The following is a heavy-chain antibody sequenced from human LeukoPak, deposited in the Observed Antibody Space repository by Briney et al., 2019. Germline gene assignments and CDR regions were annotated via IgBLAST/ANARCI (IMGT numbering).Heavy chain of an antibody. Sequence: GGSLRLSCAASGFTLSIYAMSCVRQAPGKGLEWVSAISGRGGSTYYADSAKGRFTISRDNSKNTLYLQMNSLRAEVTAVYYCARDMGAAAGTTMDVWGQGTTVTVSS. CDR2: ISGRGGST. J-gene: IGHJ6*02. CDR3: ARDMGAAAGTTMDV. V-gene: IGHV3-23*01. CDR1: GFTLSIYA. D-gene: IGHD6-13*01.